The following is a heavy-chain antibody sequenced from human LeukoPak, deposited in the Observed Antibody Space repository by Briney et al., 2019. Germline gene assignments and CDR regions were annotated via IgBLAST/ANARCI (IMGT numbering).Heavy chain of an antibody. D-gene: IGHD1-14*01. V-gene: IGHV3-23*01. Sequence: WGSLRLSCAASGFTFSSYAMSWVRQVPGKGLEWVSAISGSGGSAYYADSVKGRFTISRDNSKNTLYLQMNSLRAEDTAVYYCAKSGGYWFDPWGQGTLVTVSS. CDR1: GFTFSSYA. CDR3: AKSGGYWFDP. CDR2: ISGSGGSA. J-gene: IGHJ5*02.